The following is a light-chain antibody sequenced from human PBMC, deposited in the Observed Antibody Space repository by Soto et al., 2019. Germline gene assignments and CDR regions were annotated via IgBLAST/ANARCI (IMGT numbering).Light chain of an antibody. CDR2: DVS. CDR1: SSDVGGFNY. J-gene: IGLJ2*01. CDR3: SSYTSRTTLV. V-gene: IGLV2-14*01. Sequence: QSALTQPASVSGSPGQSITISCTGTSSDVGGFNYVSWYQQHPGKAPNVIIYDVSNRPSGVSDRFSGSKSGNTAALTISGLQAEDEADYYCSSYTSRTTLVFGGGTKLTVL.